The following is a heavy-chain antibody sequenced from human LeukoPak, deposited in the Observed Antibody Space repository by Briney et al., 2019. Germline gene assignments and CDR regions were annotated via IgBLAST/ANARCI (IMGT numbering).Heavy chain of an antibody. CDR2: INTYDGST. V-gene: IGHV1-18*01. Sequence: GASVTVSCKASGYTFTDYGITWVRQAPGQGLEYMGWINTYDGSTKFAEKVQARVTMTTDTSTSTAYMELRNLRSDDTAVYFCAKDRLGATDAFDVWGQGTLVTVS. CDR3: AKDRLGATDAFDV. D-gene: IGHD1-26*01. J-gene: IGHJ3*01. CDR1: GYTFTDYG.